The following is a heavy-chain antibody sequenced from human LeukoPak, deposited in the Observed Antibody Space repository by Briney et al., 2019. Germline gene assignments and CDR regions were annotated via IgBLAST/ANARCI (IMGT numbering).Heavy chain of an antibody. V-gene: IGHV3-74*01. D-gene: IGHD5-18*01. CDR3: ARDRGWIQHDI. CDR1: GFTFSNYW. CDR2: INSDGSWT. Sequence: PGGSLRLSCAASGFTFSNYWMHWVRQAPGKGLVWVSRINSDGSWTSYADSVKGRFTISRDNAKNSLFLQMNSLRAEDTAVYYCARDRGWIQHDIWGQGTMVTVSS. J-gene: IGHJ3*02.